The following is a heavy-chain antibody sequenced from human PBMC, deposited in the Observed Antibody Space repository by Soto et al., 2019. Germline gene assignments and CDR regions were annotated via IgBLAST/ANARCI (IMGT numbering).Heavy chain of an antibody. CDR2: ISAYNGNT. J-gene: IGHJ4*02. CDR3: ARTYYDFWSGYRTAETRKLYYFDY. D-gene: IGHD3-3*01. CDR1: GYTFTSYG. V-gene: IGHV1-18*01. Sequence: QVPLVQSGAEVKKPGASVKVSCKASGYTFTSYGISWVRQAPGQGLEWMGWISAYNGNTNYAQKLQGRVTMTTDTSTSTAYMELRSLRSDDTAVYYCARTYYDFWSGYRTAETRKLYYFDYWGQGTLVTVSS.